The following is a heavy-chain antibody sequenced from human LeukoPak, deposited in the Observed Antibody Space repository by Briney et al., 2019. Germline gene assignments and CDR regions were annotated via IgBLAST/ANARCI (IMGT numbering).Heavy chain of an antibody. CDR2: IWYDGSNK. CDR1: GFTFSSYG. Sequence: PGGSLRLSCAASGFTFSSYGMHWVRQAPGKGLEWVAVIWYDGSNKYYADSVKGRFTISRDNSKNTVYLQMNSLRAEDTAIYYCAKSRGIYDNSGWRTYDYWGQGTLVTVSS. CDR3: AKSRGIYDNSGWRTYDY. J-gene: IGHJ4*02. D-gene: IGHD6-19*01. V-gene: IGHV3-33*06.